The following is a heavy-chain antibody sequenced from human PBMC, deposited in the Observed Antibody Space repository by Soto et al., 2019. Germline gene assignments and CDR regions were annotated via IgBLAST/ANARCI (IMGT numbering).Heavy chain of an antibody. J-gene: IGHJ4*02. V-gene: IGHV3-21*01. CDR3: ARQSGSYYDY. D-gene: IGHD1-26*01. Sequence: EVQLVESGGGLVKPGGSLRLSCAASGLTFSSYSMNWVRQAPGKGLEWVSSISRSSSYIYYADSVKGRFTISRDNAKNSLYLQMNSLRAEDTAVYYCARQSGSYYDYWGQGTLVTVSS. CDR1: GLTFSSYS. CDR2: ISRSSSYI.